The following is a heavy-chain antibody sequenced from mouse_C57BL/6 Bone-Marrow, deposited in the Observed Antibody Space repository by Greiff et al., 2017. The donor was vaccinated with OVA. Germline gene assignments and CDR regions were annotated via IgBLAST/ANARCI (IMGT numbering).Heavy chain of an antibody. CDR2: IDPENGDT. D-gene: IGHD3-3*01. Sequence: VQLQQSGAELVRPGASVKLSCTASGFNIKDDYMHWVKQRPEQGLEWIGRIDPENGDTEYASKFQGKATITEDTSSNTAYLQLSSLTSEDTAVYYYTTWRDPHYFDCWGQGTTLTVSS. J-gene: IGHJ2*01. V-gene: IGHV14-4*01. CDR1: GFNIKDDY. CDR3: TTWRDPHYFDC.